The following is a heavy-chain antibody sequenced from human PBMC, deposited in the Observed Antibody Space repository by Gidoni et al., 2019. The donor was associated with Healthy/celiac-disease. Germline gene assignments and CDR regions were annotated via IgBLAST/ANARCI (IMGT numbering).Heavy chain of an antibody. CDR2: IKSKTDGGTT. V-gene: IGHV3-15*01. Sequence: EAQLVESGGGLVKPGGSLRLSCAASGFPFSNAWMSWVRQAPGKGLEWVGRIKSKTDGGTTDYAAPVKGRFTISIDDSKNTLYLQMNSLKTEDTAVYYCRSYGWRVIDYWGQGTLVTVSS. J-gene: IGHJ4*02. D-gene: IGHD1-26*01. CDR1: GFPFSNAW. CDR3: RSYGWRVIDY.